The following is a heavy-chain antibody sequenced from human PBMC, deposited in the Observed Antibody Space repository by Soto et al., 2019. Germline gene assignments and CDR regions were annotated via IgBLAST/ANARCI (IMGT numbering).Heavy chain of an antibody. CDR2: FRESGGTT. D-gene: IGHD3-22*01. J-gene: IGHJ4*02. Sequence: GGSLRLSCAASGFGFTFSTSAMSWVRQAPGKGLEWVSTFRESGGTTHYANSVKGRFTISRDNSKNMLYLQMNSLRAEDTAVYYCARDLEDAETYYYDSSGLLDYWGQGTLVTVSS. CDR3: ARDLEDAETYYYDSSGLLDY. CDR1: GFGFTFSTSA. V-gene: IGHV3-23*01.